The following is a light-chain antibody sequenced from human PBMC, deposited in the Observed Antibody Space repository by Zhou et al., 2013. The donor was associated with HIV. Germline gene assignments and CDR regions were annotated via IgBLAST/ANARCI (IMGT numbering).Light chain of an antibody. Sequence: DIQMTQSPSSLSASVGDRVTITCRASQSISNYLNWYQQKPGKAPKLLIYAASSLQSGVPSRFSGSGSGSDFTLTISTLQPEDFATYFCQQSYISTRRRYTFGQGTKLELK. V-gene: IGKV1-39*01. J-gene: IGKJ2*01. CDR3: QQSYISTRRRYT. CDR1: QSISNY. CDR2: AAS.